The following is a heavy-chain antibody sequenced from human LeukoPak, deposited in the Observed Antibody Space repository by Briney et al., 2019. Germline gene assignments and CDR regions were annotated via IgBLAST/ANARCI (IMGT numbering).Heavy chain of an antibody. CDR3: ARGRPGSYRSYFDY. J-gene: IGHJ4*02. Sequence: SETLSLTCAASGYSISSGYYWGWIRQPPGKGLEWIGSIYHSGSTYYNPSLQSRVTISVDTSKNQFSLNLSSVTAADTAVYYCARGRPGSYRSYFDYWGQGTLVTVSS. V-gene: IGHV4-38-2*01. CDR1: GYSISSGYY. D-gene: IGHD3-10*01. CDR2: IYHSGST.